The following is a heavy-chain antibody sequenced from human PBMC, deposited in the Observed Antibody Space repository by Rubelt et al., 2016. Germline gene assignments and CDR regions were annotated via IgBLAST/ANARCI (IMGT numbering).Heavy chain of an antibody. D-gene: IGHD5-18*01. V-gene: IGHV4-39*01. Sequence: IGSIYYSGSTYYNPSLKSRVTISVDTSKNQFSLKLSSVTAADTAVYYCASTQNTVDTAMAGFDYWGQGTLVTVSS. J-gene: IGHJ4*02. CDR2: IYYSGST. CDR3: ASTQNTVDTAMAGFDY.